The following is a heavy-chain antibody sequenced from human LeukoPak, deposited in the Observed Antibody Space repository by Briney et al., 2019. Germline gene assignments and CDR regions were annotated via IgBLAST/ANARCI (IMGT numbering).Heavy chain of an antibody. J-gene: IGHJ4*02. CDR3: AKVQQLATIYYFDQ. CDR1: GFTFSSYA. V-gene: IGHV3-23*01. Sequence: GGSLRLSCAASGFTFSSYAMSWVRQAPGKGLEWVSAISGSGGSTYYADSVKGRFGISRDNSKNTLYLQMSSLRIEDTALYYCAKVQQLATIYYFDQWGQGSLVTVSS. D-gene: IGHD6-13*01. CDR2: ISGSGGST.